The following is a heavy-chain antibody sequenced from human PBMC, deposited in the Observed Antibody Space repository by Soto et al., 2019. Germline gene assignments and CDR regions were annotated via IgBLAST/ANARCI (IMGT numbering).Heavy chain of an antibody. CDR1: GFNFSNFD. J-gene: IGHJ4*02. Sequence: XESLRVSCVASGFNFSNFDMNWVRQASGRGLEWISLISERGITTTYADSVRSRFTVSRDNAQSSLYLQMDRLTVEDTGVYYCARGGVVWGRGVLVTVSS. V-gene: IGHV3-48*03. CDR2: ISERGITT. D-gene: IGHD2-8*01. CDR3: ARGGVV.